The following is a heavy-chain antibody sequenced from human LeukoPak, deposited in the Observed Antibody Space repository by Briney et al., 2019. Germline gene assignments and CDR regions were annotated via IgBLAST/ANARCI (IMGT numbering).Heavy chain of an antibody. Sequence: SETLSLTCTVSGGSISSSSYYWGWIRQPPGKGLEWIGSIYYSGSPYYSPSLKSRVTISVDTSKKQFSLRLSSVTAADTAVYYCARYGSGSLDYWGQGILVTVSS. CDR3: ARYGSGSLDY. CDR1: GGSISSSSYY. J-gene: IGHJ4*02. CDR2: IYYSGSP. V-gene: IGHV4-39*07. D-gene: IGHD3-10*01.